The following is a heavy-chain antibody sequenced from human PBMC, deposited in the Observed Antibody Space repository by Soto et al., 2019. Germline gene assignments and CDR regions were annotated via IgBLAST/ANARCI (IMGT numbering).Heavy chain of an antibody. V-gene: IGHV4-34*01. CDR1: GGSFSIYY. J-gene: IGHJ4*02. CDR2: INHSGST. CDR3: ARGVGYAGVDY. Sequence: QVQLQQWGAGLLKPSETLSLTCAVYGGSFSIYYWSWIRQPPGKGLEWIGEINHSGSTNYNPSLKSRFSISVDRSKNQFSLKLSSVTAADTAVYYCARGVGYAGVDYWGQGTLVTVSS. D-gene: IGHD5-12*01.